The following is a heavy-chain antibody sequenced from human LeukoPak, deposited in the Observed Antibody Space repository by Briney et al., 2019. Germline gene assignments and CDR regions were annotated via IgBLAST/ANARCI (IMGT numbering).Heavy chain of an antibody. D-gene: IGHD4-23*01. CDR2: IYYSGST. J-gene: IGHJ4*02. CDR1: GGSTSSHY. CDR3: ARGYEDYGGNSGYFDY. V-gene: IGHV4-59*11. Sequence: SETLSLTCTVSGGSTSSHYWSWIRQPPGKGLEWIGYIYYSGSTNYNPSLKSRVTISVDTSKNQFSLKLSSVTAADTAVYYCARGYEDYGGNSGYFDYWGQGTLVTVSS.